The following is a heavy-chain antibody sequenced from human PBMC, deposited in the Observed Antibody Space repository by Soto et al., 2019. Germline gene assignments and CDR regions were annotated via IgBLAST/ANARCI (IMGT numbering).Heavy chain of an antibody. V-gene: IGHV1-2*04. CDR3: ARGPLLMYYYDSSGYSHDAFVF. CDR2: INPNSGGT. CDR1: GYTFTGYY. J-gene: IGHJ3*01. Sequence: ASVKASCKASGYTFTGYYMHWVRQAPGQGLEWMGWINPNSGGTNYAQKFQGWVTMTRDTSISPAYMALSRLIFDDTAVYYCARGPLLMYYYDSSGYSHDAFVFWGQGTMVTVSS. D-gene: IGHD3-22*01.